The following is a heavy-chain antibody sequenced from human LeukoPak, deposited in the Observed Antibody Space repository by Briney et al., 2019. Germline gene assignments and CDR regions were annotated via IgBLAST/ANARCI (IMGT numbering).Heavy chain of an antibody. CDR2: IIPIFGTA. J-gene: IGHJ4*02. V-gene: IGHV1-69*13. Sequence: ASVKVSCKASGGTFSSYAISWVRQAPGQGLEWMGGIIPIFGTANYAQKFQGRVTITADESTSTAYMELSSLRSDDTAVYYCAGSLGSGWYQRFDYWGQGTLVTVSS. CDR3: AGSLGSGWYQRFDY. D-gene: IGHD6-19*01. CDR1: GGTFSSYA.